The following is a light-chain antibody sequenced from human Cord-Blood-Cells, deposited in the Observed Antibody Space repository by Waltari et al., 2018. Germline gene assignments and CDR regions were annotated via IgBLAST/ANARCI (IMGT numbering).Light chain of an antibody. Sequence: EIALTQSPATLSLSPGERATLSCRASQSVSSYLAWYQQKPGQAPRLLIYDASNRATGIPARFSGSGSGTDFTLTISSLEPEDFAVYYCQQRSNWPTIGGGTKVEIK. CDR3: QQRSNWPT. J-gene: IGKJ4*01. V-gene: IGKV3-11*01. CDR1: QSVSSY. CDR2: DAS.